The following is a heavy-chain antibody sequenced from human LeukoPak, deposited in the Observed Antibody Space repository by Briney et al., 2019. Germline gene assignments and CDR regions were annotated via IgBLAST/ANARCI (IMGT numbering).Heavy chain of an antibody. Sequence: SETLSLTCTVSGGSISSYYWSWIRQPSGKGLEGIGYIYYSGSTNYNPSLKSRVTISVDTSNNQFSLKLSSVTAADTSVYYCARGGGSGRGNWFDPWGQGTLVTVSS. CDR2: IYYSGST. CDR3: ARGGGSGRGNWFDP. V-gene: IGHV4-59*01. D-gene: IGHD3-10*01. CDR1: GGSISSYY. J-gene: IGHJ5*02.